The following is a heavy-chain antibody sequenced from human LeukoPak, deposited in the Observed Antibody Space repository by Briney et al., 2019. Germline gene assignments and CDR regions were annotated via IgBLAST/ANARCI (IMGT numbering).Heavy chain of an antibody. J-gene: IGHJ3*01. V-gene: IGHV3-33*01. CDR2: IWYDGGKK. CDR1: GFTFSDYG. CDR3: VRYCNGGSCYRAAFDV. Sequence: GGSLRLSCAASGFTFSDYGMYWVRQAPGKGLEWVALIWYDGGKKYYTDSVRGRFAISRDNSKNTLYLQMDSLRAEDTAVYYCVRYCNGGSCYRAAFDVWGPGTMVTVSS. D-gene: IGHD2-15*01.